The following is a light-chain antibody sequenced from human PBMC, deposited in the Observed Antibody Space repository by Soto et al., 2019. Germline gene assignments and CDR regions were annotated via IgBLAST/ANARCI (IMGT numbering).Light chain of an antibody. CDR2: LNSDGSH. CDR1: SGHSSYA. CDR3: QTWGNGIPLV. Sequence: QLVLTQSPSASASLGASVKLTCTLSSGHSSYAIAWHQQQPEKGPRYLMKLNSDGSHSKGDGIHDRFSSSSSGAERYLTSSGLQSEDEADYYGQTWGNGIPLVFGGGTKLTVL. J-gene: IGLJ3*02. V-gene: IGLV4-69*01.